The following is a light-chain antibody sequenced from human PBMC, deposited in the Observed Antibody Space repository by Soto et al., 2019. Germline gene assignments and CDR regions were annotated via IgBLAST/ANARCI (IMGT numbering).Light chain of an antibody. CDR2: STS. Sequence: QTVVTQEPSFSVSPGGTVTLTCALNSGSVSTSYYPSWYQQTPGQAPRTLIYSTSTRSSGVPDRFSGSILGSKAALTITGAQADDESDYYCALYMGSGISVLGGGTKLTVL. CDR3: ALYMGSGISV. J-gene: IGLJ2*01. CDR1: SGSVSTSYY. V-gene: IGLV8-61*01.